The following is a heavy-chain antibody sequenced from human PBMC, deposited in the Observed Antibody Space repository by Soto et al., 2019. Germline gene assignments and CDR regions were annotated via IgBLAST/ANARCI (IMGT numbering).Heavy chain of an antibody. CDR2: ISAYNGNT. Sequence: QVQLVQSGAEVKKPGASVKVSCKASGYTFTSYGISWVRQAPGQGLEWMGWISAYNGNTNYAQKLQGRVTMTTDTSTSTAYMELRSLRSDDTAVDYCARDYDSETTVNRVGFFDLWGRGTLVTVSS. CDR1: GYTFTSYG. J-gene: IGHJ2*01. D-gene: IGHD4-17*01. V-gene: IGHV1-18*01. CDR3: ARDYDSETTVNRVGFFDL.